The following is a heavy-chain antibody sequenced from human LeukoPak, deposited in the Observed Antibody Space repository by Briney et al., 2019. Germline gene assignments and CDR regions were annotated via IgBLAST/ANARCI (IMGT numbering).Heavy chain of an antibody. D-gene: IGHD3-3*01. CDR3: ARADDFPGSFDY. Sequence: SVKVSCKASGGTFSSYAISWVRQAPGQGLEWMGGIIPIFGTANYAQKFQGRVTITTDESTSTAYMELSSLRSEDTAVYYCARADDFPGSFDYRGQGTLVTVSS. CDR2: IIPIFGTA. J-gene: IGHJ4*02. V-gene: IGHV1-69*05. CDR1: GGTFSSYA.